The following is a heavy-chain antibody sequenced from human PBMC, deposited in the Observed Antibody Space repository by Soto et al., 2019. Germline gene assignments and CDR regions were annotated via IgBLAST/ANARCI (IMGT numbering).Heavy chain of an antibody. J-gene: IGHJ6*04. D-gene: IGHD3-22*01. CDR1: GGTFSSYA. V-gene: IGHV1-69*13. CDR3: ARGYEDSSGLAYYGMDL. Sequence: SVKVSGKASGGTFSSYAISWVRQAPGQGLEWMGGIIPIFGTANYAQKFQGRVTITADESTSTAYMELSSLRSEDTAVYYCARGYEDSSGLAYYGMDLWGKGTKVTVYS. CDR2: IIPIFGTA.